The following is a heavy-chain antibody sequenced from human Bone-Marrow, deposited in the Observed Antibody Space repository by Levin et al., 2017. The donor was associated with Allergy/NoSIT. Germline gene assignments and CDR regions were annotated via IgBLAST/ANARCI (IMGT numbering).Heavy chain of an antibody. Sequence: RAGGSLRLSCAASGFTFSSYGMHWVRQAPGKGLEWVAVISYDGSNKYYADSVKGRFTISRDNSKNTLYLQMNSLRAEDTAVYYCAKGDHCSSTSCYTYYYDGMDVWGQGTTVTVSS. J-gene: IGHJ6*02. D-gene: IGHD2-2*02. V-gene: IGHV3-30*18. CDR3: AKGDHCSSTSCYTYYYDGMDV. CDR1: GFTFSSYG. CDR2: ISYDGSNK.